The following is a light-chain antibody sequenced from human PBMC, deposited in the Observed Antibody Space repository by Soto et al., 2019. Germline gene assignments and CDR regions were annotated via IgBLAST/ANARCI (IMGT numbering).Light chain of an antibody. CDR2: EVS. Sequence: QSALTQPASVSGSPGQSITISCTGTSSDVGYYNYVSWYQHHPGKVPKLMIYEVSNRPSGVSNRFSGSKSGNTASLTISGLQAEDEADYYCSSYTTSSTQVFGGGTNLTVL. CDR3: SSYTTSSTQV. V-gene: IGLV2-14*01. CDR1: SSDVGYYNY. J-gene: IGLJ3*02.